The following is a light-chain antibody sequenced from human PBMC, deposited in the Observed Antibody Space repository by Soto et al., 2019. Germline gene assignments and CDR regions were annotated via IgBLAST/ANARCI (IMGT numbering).Light chain of an antibody. V-gene: IGKV1-39*01. J-gene: IGKJ1*01. CDR3: KQSYSTNQK. CDR1: QSISSY. Sequence: IHITQSPSSLSSSVGDRVTITCLSSQSISSYLNWYQQKPGKAPKLLIYAASSLQSGVPSRFSGSGSGKDLTITISSMQPEDFETYYCKQSYSTNQKFGQGKKVDIK. CDR2: AAS.